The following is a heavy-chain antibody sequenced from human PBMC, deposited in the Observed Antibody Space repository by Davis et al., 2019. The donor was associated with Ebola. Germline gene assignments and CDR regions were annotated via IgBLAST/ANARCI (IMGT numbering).Heavy chain of an antibody. CDR2: IDPSDSYT. Sequence: GESLKISCTGSGYSFTSYWISWVRQMPGKGLEWMGRIDPSDSYTNYSPSFQGHVTISADKSISTAYLQWSSLKASDTAMYYCARVKYSSSTYYYYGMDVWGQGTTVTVSS. V-gene: IGHV5-10-1*01. CDR3: ARVKYSSSTYYYYGMDV. D-gene: IGHD6-6*01. CDR1: GYSFTSYW. J-gene: IGHJ6*02.